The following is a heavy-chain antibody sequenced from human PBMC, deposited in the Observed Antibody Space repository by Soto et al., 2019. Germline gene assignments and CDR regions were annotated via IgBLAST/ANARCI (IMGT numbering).Heavy chain of an antibody. CDR3: ARTYYDFWSGEYTDY. J-gene: IGHJ4*02. CDR1: GFSLSNARMG. Sequence: KESGPVLVKPTETLTLTCTVSGFSLSNARMGVSWIRQPPGKALEWLAHIFSNDEKSYSTSLKSRLTISKDTSKSQVVLTMTNMDPVDTATYYCARTYYDFWSGEYTDYWGQGTLVTVSS. V-gene: IGHV2-26*01. D-gene: IGHD3-3*01. CDR2: IFSNDEK.